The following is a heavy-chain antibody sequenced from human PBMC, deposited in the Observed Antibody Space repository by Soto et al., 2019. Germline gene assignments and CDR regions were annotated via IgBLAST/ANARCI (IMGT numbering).Heavy chain of an antibody. CDR2: IYYSGST. J-gene: IGHJ6*03. D-gene: IGHD6-13*01. CDR3: ARPAHSSSWYYYMDV. Sequence: QLQLQESGPGLVKPSETLSLTCTVSGGSISSSSYYWGWIRQPPGKGLEWIGSIYYSGSTYYNPSLKSRVTLSVDTSKTQFSLKLSSVTAADTAVYYCARPAHSSSWYYYMDVWGKGTTVTVSS. CDR1: GGSISSSSYY. V-gene: IGHV4-39*01.